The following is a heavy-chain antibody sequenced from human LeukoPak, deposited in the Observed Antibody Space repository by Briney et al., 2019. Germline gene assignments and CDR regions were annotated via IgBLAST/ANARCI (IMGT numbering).Heavy chain of an antibody. V-gene: IGHV1-2*02. CDR3: ARDRRFTAPWTFDI. J-gene: IGHJ3*02. Sequence: GASVKVSCKASGYTFTSYYIHWVRQAPGQGLEWMGWISPDSGGTNSARKFQGRVTMTRDTSISTAYMELSRLRSDDTAVYYCARDRRFTAPWTFDIWGQGTMVTVSS. CDR2: ISPDSGGT. CDR1: GYTFTSYY. D-gene: IGHD1-1*01.